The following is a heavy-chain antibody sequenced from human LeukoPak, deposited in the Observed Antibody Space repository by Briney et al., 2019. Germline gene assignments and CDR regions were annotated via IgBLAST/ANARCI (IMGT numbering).Heavy chain of an antibody. D-gene: IGHD2-2*01. CDR1: GGSISSSSYY. CDR3: ARDPYCSSTSCSYGMDV. CDR2: IYYSGST. J-gene: IGHJ6*02. V-gene: IGHV4-39*07. Sequence: SETLSLTCTVSGGSISSSSYYWGWIRQPPGKGLEWIGSIYYSGSTYYNPSLKSRVTISVDTSKNQFSLKLSSVTAADTAVYYCARDPYCSSTSCSYGMDVWGQGTTVTVSS.